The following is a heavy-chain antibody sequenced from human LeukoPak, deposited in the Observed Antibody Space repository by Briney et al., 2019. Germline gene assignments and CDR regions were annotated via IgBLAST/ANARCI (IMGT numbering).Heavy chain of an antibody. CDR1: GGSITNGDSF. CDR3: ARAWGYDILTGYYRGWYFDL. J-gene: IGHJ2*01. Sequence: SETLSLTCTVSGGSITNGDSFWTWIRQHPGKGLEWIGYIYYTGSTYYNPSLKSRLTISVDTSKNQFSLSLSSVTAADTALYYCARAWGYDILTGYYRGWYFDLWGRGTLVTVSS. V-gene: IGHV4-31*03. D-gene: IGHD3-9*01. CDR2: IYYTGST.